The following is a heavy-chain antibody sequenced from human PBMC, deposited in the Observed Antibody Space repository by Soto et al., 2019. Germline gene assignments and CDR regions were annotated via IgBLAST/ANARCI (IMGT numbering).Heavy chain of an antibody. Sequence: QVQLQESGPGLVKPSETLSLTCTVSGGSISSYYWSWIRQPPGKGLEWIGYIYYSGSTNYNPSLKSRVTISVDTSKNQFSLKLSSVTAADTAVYYCARESNERVFDYWGQGTLVTVSS. D-gene: IGHD1-1*01. CDR2: IYYSGST. J-gene: IGHJ4*02. CDR1: GGSISSYY. V-gene: IGHV4-59*01. CDR3: ARESNERVFDY.